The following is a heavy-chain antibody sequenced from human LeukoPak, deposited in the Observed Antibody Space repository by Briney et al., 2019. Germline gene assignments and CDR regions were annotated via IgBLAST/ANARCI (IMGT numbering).Heavy chain of an antibody. CDR1: GFTFSSYG. V-gene: IGHV3-30*18. Sequence: GRSLRLSCAASGFTFSSYGMHWVRQAPGKGLEWVAVISYDGSNKYYADSVKGRFTISRDNSKNTLYLQMNSLRAEDTAVYYCAKDGGYCSGGSCYSDYYMDVWGKGTTVTVSS. D-gene: IGHD2-15*01. CDR3: AKDGGYCSGGSCYSDYYMDV. CDR2: ISYDGSNK. J-gene: IGHJ6*03.